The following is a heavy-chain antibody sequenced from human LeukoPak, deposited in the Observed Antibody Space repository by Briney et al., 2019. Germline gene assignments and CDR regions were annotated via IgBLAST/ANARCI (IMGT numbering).Heavy chain of an antibody. CDR3: AGIGVVISTYYYYGMDV. D-gene: IGHD3-3*01. J-gene: IGHJ6*02. CDR2: ISSSGSTI. Sequence: GGSLRLSCAASGFTFSSYEMNWVRQAPGKGLEWVSYISSSGSTIYYADSVKGRFTISRDNAKNSLYLQMNSLRAEDTAVYYCAGIGVVISTYYYYGMDVWGQGTTVTVSS. V-gene: IGHV3-48*03. CDR1: GFTFSSYE.